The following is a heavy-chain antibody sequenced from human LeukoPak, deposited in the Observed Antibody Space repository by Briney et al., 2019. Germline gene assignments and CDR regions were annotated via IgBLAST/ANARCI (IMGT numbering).Heavy chain of an antibody. D-gene: IGHD6-13*01. J-gene: IGHJ6*03. Sequence: GGSLRLSCAASGFTFSSYNMNWVRQAPGKGLEWVSSISSSSSYIYYADSVKGRFTISRDNAKNSLYLQMNSLRAEDTAVYYCARVKQQLVRLLGRDTTYYYYYYMDVWGKGTTVTVSS. CDR1: GFTFSSYN. V-gene: IGHV3-21*04. CDR2: ISSSSSYI. CDR3: ARVKQQLVRLLGRDTTYYYYYYMDV.